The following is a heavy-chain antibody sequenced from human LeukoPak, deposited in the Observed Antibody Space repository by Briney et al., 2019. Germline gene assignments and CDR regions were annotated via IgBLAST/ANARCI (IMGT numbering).Heavy chain of an antibody. J-gene: IGHJ3*01. V-gene: IGHV4-34*01. Sequence: SETLSLTCAVYGGSFSGYYWSWIRQPPGKGLEWIGEINHSGSTNYNPSLKSRVTISVDTSKNQFSLKLNSVTVADTAFYYCVTSIALAGWGGFDVWGQGRMVTVSS. CDR3: VTSIALAGWGGFDV. D-gene: IGHD6-13*01. CDR2: INHSGST. CDR1: GGSFSGYY.